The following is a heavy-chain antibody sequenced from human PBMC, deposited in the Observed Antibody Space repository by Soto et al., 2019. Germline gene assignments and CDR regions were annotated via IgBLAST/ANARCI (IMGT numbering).Heavy chain of an antibody. V-gene: IGHV4-31*03. J-gene: IGHJ4*02. CDR1: GGSISSGGYY. CDR3: ARDGGYGSGSYRFDY. CDR2: IYYSGST. Sequence: QVQLQESGPGLVKPSQTLSLTCTVSGGSISSGGYYWNWIRQHPGKGLEWIGYIYYSGSTFYNPSLKSRVTVSVDTSKNQFSLKLSSVTVADTAVYYCARDGGYGSGSYRFDYWGQGTLVTVSS. D-gene: IGHD3-10*01.